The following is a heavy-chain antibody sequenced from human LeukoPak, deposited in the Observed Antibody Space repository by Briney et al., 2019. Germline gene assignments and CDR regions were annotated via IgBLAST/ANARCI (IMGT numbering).Heavy chain of an antibody. V-gene: IGHV3-74*01. J-gene: IGHJ4*02. CDR2: INSDGSST. CDR1: GFTFRTYW. D-gene: IGHD1-26*01. Sequence: GGSLRLSCAACGFTFRTYWMHWVRQAPGKGLVWVSRINSDGSSTTYADSVKGRFTISRDNAKNTLYLQMNSLTAEDTALYYCARSKYSASHVDYWGQGTLVTVSS. CDR3: ARSKYSASHVDY.